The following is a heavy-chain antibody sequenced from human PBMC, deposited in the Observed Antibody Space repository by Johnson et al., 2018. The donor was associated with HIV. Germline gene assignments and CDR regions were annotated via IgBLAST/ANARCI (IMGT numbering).Heavy chain of an antibody. CDR3: AREVVREMAKTFIRGHDVFDI. D-gene: IGHD5-24*01. CDR2: ISSSSSTI. J-gene: IGHJ3*02. V-gene: IGHV3-11*04. CDR1: GFTFSDYY. Sequence: VQVVESGGGLVKPGGSLRLSCAASGFTFSDYYMSWIRQAPGKGLEWISYISSSSSTIYYADSVKGRFTISRDNAKSSLFLQMDSLRVEDTAVYYCAREVVREMAKTFIRGHDVFDIWGQGTMVTVSS.